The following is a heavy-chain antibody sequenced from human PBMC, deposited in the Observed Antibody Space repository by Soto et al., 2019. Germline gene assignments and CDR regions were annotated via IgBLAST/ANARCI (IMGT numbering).Heavy chain of an antibody. CDR3: ARALSFGSGTFDY. CDR1: GYTFTAYY. J-gene: IGHJ4*02. D-gene: IGHD1-26*01. Sequence: QVQLVQSGAEVKKPGASVKVSCKTSGYTFTAYYIHWVRQAPGQGLEWMGCINPDSGGTKYAQKFQGRVTMTRDTSSTTAYMDLSSLRSDDTAFYYCARALSFGSGTFDYWGQGTLVTVSS. V-gene: IGHV1-2*02. CDR2: INPDSGGT.